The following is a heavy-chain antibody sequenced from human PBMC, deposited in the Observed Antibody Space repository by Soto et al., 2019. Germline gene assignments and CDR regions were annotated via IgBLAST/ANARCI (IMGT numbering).Heavy chain of an antibody. J-gene: IGHJ6*02. CDR2: ISYDGSNK. CDR3: AKESEFRGVIGYYYYGMGV. D-gene: IGHD3-10*01. CDR1: GFTFSSYG. V-gene: IGHV3-30*18. Sequence: PGGSLRLSCAASGFTFSSYGMHWVRQAPGKGLEWVAVISYDGSNKYYADSVKGRFTISRDNSKNTLYLQMNSLRAEDTAVYYCAKESEFRGVIGYYYYGMGVWGQGTTVTVSS.